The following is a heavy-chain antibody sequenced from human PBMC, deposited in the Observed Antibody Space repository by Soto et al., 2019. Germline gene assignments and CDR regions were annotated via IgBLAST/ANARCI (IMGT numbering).Heavy chain of an antibody. CDR3: ARPKILGAGVHYFDY. D-gene: IGHD6-25*01. CDR2: INAGNGNT. CDR1: GYTFTSYA. J-gene: IGHJ4*02. Sequence: QVQLVQSGAEVKKPGASVKVSCKASGYTFTSYAMHWVRQAPGQRLEWMGWINAGNGNTKYSQKFQGRVTITRDTSASTAYMELSSLRSEDTAVYYCARPKILGAGVHYFDYWGQGTLVTVSS. V-gene: IGHV1-3*01.